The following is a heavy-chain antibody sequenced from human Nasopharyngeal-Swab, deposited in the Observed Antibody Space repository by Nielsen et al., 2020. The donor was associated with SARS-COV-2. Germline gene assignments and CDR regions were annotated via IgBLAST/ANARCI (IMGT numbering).Heavy chain of an antibody. D-gene: IGHD3-10*01. CDR1: GGSISSYY. CDR2: IYYSGST. J-gene: IGHJ4*02. Sequence: ESLKISCTVSGGSISSYYWSWIRQPPGKGLEWIGYIYYSGSTNYNPSLKSRVTISVDTSKNQFSLKLSSVTAADTAVYYCARVGADYYGSGSYYFDYWGQGTLVTVSS. CDR3: ARVGADYYGSGSYYFDY. V-gene: IGHV4-59*01.